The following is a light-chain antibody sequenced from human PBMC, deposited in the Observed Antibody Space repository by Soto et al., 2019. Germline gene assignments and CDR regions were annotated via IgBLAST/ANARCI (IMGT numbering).Light chain of an antibody. CDR2: GNR. Sequence: QSVLTQPPSVSGTPGQRVTISCTGNSSNLGAGYDVHWYQQVPGTTPKLLIFGNRNRPSGVPARFSGAKSGTSASLAITGLEVEDEADYYCQAYDYSLSASVLGGGTKVTVL. V-gene: IGLV1-40*01. J-gene: IGLJ3*02. CDR3: QAYDYSLSASV. CDR1: SSNLGAGYD.